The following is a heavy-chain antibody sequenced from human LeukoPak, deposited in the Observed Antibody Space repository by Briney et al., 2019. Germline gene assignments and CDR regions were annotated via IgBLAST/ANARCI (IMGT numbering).Heavy chain of an antibody. D-gene: IGHD2-21*02. V-gene: IGHV4-4*07. CDR2: IYTSGST. J-gene: IGHJ4*02. Sequence: SETLSLTCTVSGGSISSYYWSWIRQPAGKGLEWIGRIYTSGSTNYNPSLKSRVTMSVDTSKNQFSLKLSSVTAADTAVYYCARDNVVVTAIPFDYWGQGTLVTVFS. CDR1: GGSISSYY. CDR3: ARDNVVVTAIPFDY.